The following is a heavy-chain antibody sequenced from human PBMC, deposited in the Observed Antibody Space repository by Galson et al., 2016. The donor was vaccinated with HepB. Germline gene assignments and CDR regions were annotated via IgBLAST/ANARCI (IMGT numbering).Heavy chain of an antibody. CDR2: ITSSGGST. CDR3: AKTIFGVVDALEI. Sequence: SLRLSCAASGFSFRDYAMTWVRQAPGKGLEWVSAITSSGGSTYFADSVKGRFSISRDNSKDTVNLQMSSLRVGDTAVYYCAKTIFGVVDALEIWGQGTMVTVSS. CDR1: GFSFRDYA. V-gene: IGHV3-23*01. J-gene: IGHJ3*02. D-gene: IGHD3-3*01.